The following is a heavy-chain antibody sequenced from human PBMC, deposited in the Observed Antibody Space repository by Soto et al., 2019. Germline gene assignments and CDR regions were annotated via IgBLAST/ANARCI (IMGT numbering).Heavy chain of an antibody. J-gene: IGHJ4*02. CDR3: ARQIYDSDTGPNFQYYFDS. CDR1: GYSFTSYW. D-gene: IGHD3-22*01. CDR2: IDPSDSYT. V-gene: IGHV5-10-1*01. Sequence: PGESLKISCKGSGYSFTSYWISWVRQMPGKGLEWMGRIDPSDSYTNYSPSFQGHVTISADKSITTVFLQWSSLRASDTAMYYCARQIYDSDTGPNFQYYFDSWGQGTPVTVS.